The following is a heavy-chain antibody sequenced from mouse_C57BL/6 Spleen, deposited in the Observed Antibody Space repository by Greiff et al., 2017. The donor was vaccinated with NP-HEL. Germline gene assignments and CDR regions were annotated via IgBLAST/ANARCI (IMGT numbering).Heavy chain of an antibody. CDR2: IDPETGGT. Sequence: VQLQESGAELVKPGASVTLSCKASGYTFTDYEMHWVKQTPVHGLEWIGAIDPETGGTAYNQKFKGKAILTADKSSSTAYMELRSLTSEDSAVYYCTRVYYGSTLFVYWGQGTLVTVSA. V-gene: IGHV1-15*01. J-gene: IGHJ3*01. CDR3: TRVYYGSTLFVY. CDR1: GYTFTDYE. D-gene: IGHD1-1*01.